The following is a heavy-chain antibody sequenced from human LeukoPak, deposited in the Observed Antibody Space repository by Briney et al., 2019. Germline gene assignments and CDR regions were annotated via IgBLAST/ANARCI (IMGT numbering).Heavy chain of an antibody. J-gene: IGHJ5*02. D-gene: IGHD3-10*01. CDR3: AKDEVVYYYGSGSNWFDR. CDR1: GFTFSSYA. Sequence: GGSLRLSCAASGFTFSSYAMSWVRQAPRKGLEWVSAISGSGGSTYYADSVKGRFTISRDNSKNTLYLQMNSLRAEDTAVYYCAKDEVVYYYGSGSNWFDRWGQGTLVTVCS. V-gene: IGHV3-23*01. CDR2: ISGSGGST.